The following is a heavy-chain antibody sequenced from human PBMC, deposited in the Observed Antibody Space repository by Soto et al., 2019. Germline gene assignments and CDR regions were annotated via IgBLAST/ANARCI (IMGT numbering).Heavy chain of an antibody. J-gene: IGHJ4*02. Sequence: QVQLQESGPGLVKPSQTLSLTCTVSGDSISSGGYFWRSIRQPPDQGLEWIGHIYHGGTIYNNPSLNSRITISVDTSKAQVSLKLSSVTAADTAVYYCARGPSGEKVDYWWQGILVTVSS. CDR3: ARGPSGEKVDY. CDR2: IYHGGTI. CDR1: GDSISSGGYF. D-gene: IGHD7-27*01. V-gene: IGHV4-30-4*01.